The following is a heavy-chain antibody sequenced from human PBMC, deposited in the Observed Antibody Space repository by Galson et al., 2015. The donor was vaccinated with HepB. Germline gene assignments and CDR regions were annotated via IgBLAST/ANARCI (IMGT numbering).Heavy chain of an antibody. D-gene: IGHD2-8*02. V-gene: IGHV1-46*03. J-gene: IGHJ4*02. CDR3: AREAIFGQGVGYNNY. CDR1: GYTFTSYY. Sequence: SVKVSCKASGYTFTSYYMHWVRQAPGQGLEWMGIINPSGGSTSYAQKFQGRVTMTRDTSTSTVYMELSSLRSEDTAVYYCAREAIFGQGVGYNNYWGQGTLVTVSS. CDR2: INPSGGST.